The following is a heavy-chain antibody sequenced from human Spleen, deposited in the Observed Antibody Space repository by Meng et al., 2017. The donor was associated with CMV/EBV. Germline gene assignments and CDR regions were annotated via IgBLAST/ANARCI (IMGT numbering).Heavy chain of an antibody. D-gene: IGHD3-10*01. CDR3: TADHGSGRYS. CDR1: GFTFSSYA. CDR2: INPDGRST. J-gene: IGHJ5*02. Sequence: EVQLLESGGGLVQPGGSLRLSCAASGFTFSSYAMSWVRQAPGKGLLWVSRINPDGRSTTYAESVKGRFTISRDNAKNTLYPQMNSLRDEDTAVYYCTADHGSGRYSWGQGTLVTVSS. V-gene: IGHV3-74*03.